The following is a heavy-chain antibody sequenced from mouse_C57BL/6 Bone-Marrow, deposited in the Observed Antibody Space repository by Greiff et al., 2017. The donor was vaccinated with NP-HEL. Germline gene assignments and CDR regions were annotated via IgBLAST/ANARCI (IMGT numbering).Heavy chain of an antibody. CDR3: ARGPSSFAY. V-gene: IGHV1-7*01. CDR2: INPSSGYT. Sequence: QVHVKQSGAELVKPGASVKLSCKASGYTFTSYWMHWVNQRPGQGLEWIGYINPSSGYTKYNQKFKDKATLTADKSSSTAYMQLSSLTYEDSAVYYCARGPSSFAYWGQGTTLTVSS. CDR1: GYTFTSYW. J-gene: IGHJ2*01.